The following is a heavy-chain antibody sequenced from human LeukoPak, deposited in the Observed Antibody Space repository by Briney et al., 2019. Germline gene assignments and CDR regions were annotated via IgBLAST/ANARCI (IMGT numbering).Heavy chain of an antibody. D-gene: IGHD6-6*01. V-gene: IGHV4-59*01. CDR2: IYYSGST. CDR1: GGSISSYY. J-gene: IGHJ6*03. CDR3: ASSSDEYYYYYMDV. Sequence: SETLSLTCTVSGGSISSYYWSWIRQPPGKGLEWIGYIYYSGSTNYNPSLKSRVTISVDTSKNQFSLKLSSVTAADTAVYYCASSSDEYYYYYMDVWGKGTTVTVSS.